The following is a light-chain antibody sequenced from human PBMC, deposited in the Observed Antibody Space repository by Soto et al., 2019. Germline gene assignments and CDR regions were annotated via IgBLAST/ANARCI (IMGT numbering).Light chain of an antibody. CDR3: KQYGPSPMYT. V-gene: IGKV3-20*01. CDR1: QTVSSSY. Sequence: EIVLTQSPGTLSLSPGERATLSCRASQTVSSSYLAWYQHKPGQPPRLLIYGASTRATGIPGRFSGSASGTDFTLTISRLEREDFAVYYCKQYGPSPMYTFGQRTNLEIK. J-gene: IGKJ2*01. CDR2: GAS.